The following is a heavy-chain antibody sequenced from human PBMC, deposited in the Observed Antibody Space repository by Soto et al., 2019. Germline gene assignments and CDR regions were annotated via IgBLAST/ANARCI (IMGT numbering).Heavy chain of an antibody. CDR2: INPKNGDT. V-gene: IGHV1-2*02. J-gene: IGHJ6*02. D-gene: IGHD2-2*01. Sequence: GASVKVSCKASGYIFSVDFIHWMRQAPGQGLEWMGCINPKNGDTHYAQRFQGRVTMTRDTSLNLVHMDLSGLRSDDAAVYYCARDTRGTRGFDEMGISGQATSVTLPS. CDR1: GYIFSVDF. CDR3: ARDTRGTRGFDEMGI.